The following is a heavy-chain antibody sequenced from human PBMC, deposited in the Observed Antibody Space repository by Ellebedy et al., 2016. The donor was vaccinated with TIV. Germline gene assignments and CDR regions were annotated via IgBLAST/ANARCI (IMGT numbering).Heavy chain of an antibody. Sequence: SETLSLXXTVSGGSISSGGYYWSWIRQHPGKGLEWIGYIYYSGSTYYNPSLKSRVTISVDTSKNQFSLKLSSVTAADTAVYYCATGAMVNGWWFDPWGQGTLVTVSS. CDR1: GGSISSGGYY. J-gene: IGHJ5*02. V-gene: IGHV4-31*03. D-gene: IGHD5-18*01. CDR2: IYYSGST. CDR3: ATGAMVNGWWFDP.